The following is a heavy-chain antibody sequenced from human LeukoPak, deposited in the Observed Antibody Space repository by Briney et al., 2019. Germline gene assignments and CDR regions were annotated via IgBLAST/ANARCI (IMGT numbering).Heavy chain of an antibody. V-gene: IGHV4-59*01. CDR1: GGSLSAYI. D-gene: IGHD3-10*01. J-gene: IGHJ4*02. CDR3: ARSLYSGGGHYYFDY. Sequence: SETLSLTCAVSGGSLSAYIWSWIRQTPGKGLEWIGYFHHSGDTRFSPSLTGRVTISLDTSKNQFSLKLTSVTTADTAVYYCARSLYSGGGHYYFDYWGQGIQVTVSS. CDR2: FHHSGDT.